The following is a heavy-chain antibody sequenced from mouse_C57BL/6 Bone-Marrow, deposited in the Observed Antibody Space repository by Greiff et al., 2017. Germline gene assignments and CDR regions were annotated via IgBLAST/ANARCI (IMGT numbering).Heavy chain of an antibody. D-gene: IGHD1-1*02. CDR2: INPYTGGT. J-gene: IGHJ2*01. CDR3: ERTGWYYVDY. V-gene: IGHV1-19*01. Sequence: EVQLQQSGPVLVKPGASVKMSCKASGYTFTDYYMNWVKQSPGKSLEWIGVINPYTGGTSYNQKFKGKATLTVDKSTSTAYMGLNSLTAEDSAVYDSERTGWYYVDYWGQGTTLTVSS. CDR1: GYTFTDYY.